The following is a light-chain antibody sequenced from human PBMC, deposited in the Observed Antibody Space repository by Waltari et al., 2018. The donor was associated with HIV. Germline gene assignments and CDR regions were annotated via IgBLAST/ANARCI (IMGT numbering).Light chain of an antibody. V-gene: IGLV1-47*01. Sequence: QSVLTQPPSASGTPGQRVPISCSGSSTTPGSTYVYWYQQLPGTAPKLRIYRNNQRPSGVPDRFSGSKSGTSASLAISGLRSEDEADYYCAAWDDSLSGLYVFGTGTKVTVL. J-gene: IGLJ1*01. CDR2: RNN. CDR1: STTPGSTY. CDR3: AAWDDSLSGLYV.